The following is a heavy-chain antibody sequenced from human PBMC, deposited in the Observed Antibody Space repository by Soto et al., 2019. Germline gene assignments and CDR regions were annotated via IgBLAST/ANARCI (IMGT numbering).Heavy chain of an antibody. CDR1: GFTFSSYG. V-gene: IGHV3-33*01. CDR3: ARDGAWEWLSRLGMDV. J-gene: IGHJ6*02. D-gene: IGHD3-3*01. Sequence: QVQLVESGGGVVQPGRSLRLSCAASGFTFSSYGMHWVRQAPGKGLEWVAVIWYDGSNKYYADSVKGRFTISRDNSKNTLYLQMNSLRAEDTAVYYCARDGAWEWLSRLGMDVWGQGTTVTVSS. CDR2: IWYDGSNK.